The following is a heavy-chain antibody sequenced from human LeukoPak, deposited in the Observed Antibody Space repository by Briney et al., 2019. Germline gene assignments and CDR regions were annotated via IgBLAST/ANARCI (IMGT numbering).Heavy chain of an antibody. Sequence: QPGGSLRLSCAASGSTLRSYWMHWVRQAPGKGLAWVSRINSDGSSTSYADSVKGRFTISRDNSKNTLYLQMNSLRAEDTAVYYCAKGVEMATIDYWGQGTLVTVSS. V-gene: IGHV3-74*01. CDR1: GSTLRSYW. J-gene: IGHJ4*02. D-gene: IGHD5-12*01. CDR2: INSDGSST. CDR3: AKGVEMATIDY.